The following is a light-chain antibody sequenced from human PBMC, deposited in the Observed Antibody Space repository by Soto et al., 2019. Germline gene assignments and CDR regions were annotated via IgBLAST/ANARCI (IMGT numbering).Light chain of an antibody. CDR2: WAS. CDR3: QQYYSTPWT. CDR1: QGVLYSSNNKNY. Sequence: DIVMTQSPDSLAVSLGERATINCKSSQGVLYSSNNKNYLAWYQQKPGQPPKLLIYWASTRESGVPDRFSGSGSGTDVTLTISSLQAEDVAVYYCQQYYSTPWTFGQGTKVEIK. V-gene: IGKV4-1*01. J-gene: IGKJ1*01.